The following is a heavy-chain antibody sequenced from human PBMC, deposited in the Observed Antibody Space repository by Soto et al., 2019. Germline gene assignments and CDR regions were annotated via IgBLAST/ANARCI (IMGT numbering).Heavy chain of an antibody. CDR2: MSWDGNNK. J-gene: IGHJ5*02. CDR3: ARGGSSSAGYVDR. CDR1: GFSFSSYD. V-gene: IGHV3-30*03. Sequence: QVQVVESGGGVVQPGRSLRLSCAASGFSFSSYDMHWVRQAPGKGLEWVAIMSWDGNNKYYADSVRGRFTISRDSSKNTLVLQMNSLRVEDTAMYYCARGGSSSAGYVDRWGQGTLFTVS. D-gene: IGHD6-6*01.